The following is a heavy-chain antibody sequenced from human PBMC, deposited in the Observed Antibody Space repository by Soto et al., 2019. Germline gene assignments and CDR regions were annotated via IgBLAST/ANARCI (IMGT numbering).Heavy chain of an antibody. Sequence: QVQLQVSGPGLVKPSETLSLTCTVSGDSISSYSWSWIRQPPGKGLEWIGNIHYNGNTKYSPSLKSRVTXSIDASXXHFSLKLISVTTADTAVYFCAREGNLGRWIQPLDYWGQGTLVTVSS. J-gene: IGHJ4*02. CDR2: IHYNGNT. V-gene: IGHV4-59*01. CDR1: GDSISSYS. D-gene: IGHD5-18*01. CDR3: AREGNLGRWIQPLDY.